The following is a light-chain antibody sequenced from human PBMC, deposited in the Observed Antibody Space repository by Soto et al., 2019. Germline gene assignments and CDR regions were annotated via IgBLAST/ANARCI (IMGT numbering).Light chain of an antibody. CDR2: GAS. V-gene: IGKV3-20*01. Sequence: VLTQSPGTLSVSPGERVTVTCGASQSVTGNYLAWYQQKPGQAPRLLIYGASYRAPGIPDRFSGSGSGTDFSLTISRLEPEDFAVYCCQQYGSTPPTFGQGTKVEMK. CDR3: QQYGSTPPT. J-gene: IGKJ1*01. CDR1: QSVTGNY.